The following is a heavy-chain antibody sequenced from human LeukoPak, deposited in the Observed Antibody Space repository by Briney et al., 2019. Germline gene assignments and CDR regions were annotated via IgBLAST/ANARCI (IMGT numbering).Heavy chain of an antibody. D-gene: IGHD6-19*01. J-gene: IGHJ1*01. V-gene: IGHV3-21*01. CDR3: AIAVAGTGWYFQH. Sequence: GGSLRLSCAASGFTFSSYSMNWVRQAPGKGLEWVSSISSSSSYIYYADPVKGRFTISRDNAKNSLYLQMNSLRAEDTAVYYCAIAVAGTGWYFQHWGQGTLVTVSS. CDR2: ISSSSSYI. CDR1: GFTFSSYS.